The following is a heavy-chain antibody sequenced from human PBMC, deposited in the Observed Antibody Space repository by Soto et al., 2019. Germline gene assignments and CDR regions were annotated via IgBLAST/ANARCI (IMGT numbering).Heavy chain of an antibody. V-gene: IGHV1-18*01. Sequence: ASVKVSFKASGYTFTSYGISWVRQAPGQGLEWMGWISAYNGNTNYAQKLQGRVTMTTDTSTSTAYMELRSLRSDDTAVYYCARDEWLVPAADYYYYGMDVWGQGTTVTVSS. CDR2: ISAYNGNT. J-gene: IGHJ6*02. D-gene: IGHD2-2*01. CDR3: ARDEWLVPAADYYYYGMDV. CDR1: GYTFTSYG.